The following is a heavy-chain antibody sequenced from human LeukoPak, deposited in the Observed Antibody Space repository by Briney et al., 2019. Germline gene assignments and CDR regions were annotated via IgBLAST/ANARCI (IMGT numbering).Heavy chain of an antibody. J-gene: IGHJ3*02. D-gene: IGHD3-22*01. Sequence: GGSLRLSCAASGFTFSSYAMSWVRQAPGKGLEWVSAISGSGGSTYYADSVKGRFTISRDNSKNTLYLQMNSLRAEDTAVYYCAREHYYDSSGPDAIDIWGQGTMVTVSS. CDR3: AREHYYDSSGPDAIDI. V-gene: IGHV3-23*01. CDR2: ISGSGGST. CDR1: GFTFSSYA.